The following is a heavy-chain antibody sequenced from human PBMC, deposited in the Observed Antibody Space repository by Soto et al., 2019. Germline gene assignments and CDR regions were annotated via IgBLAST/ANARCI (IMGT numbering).Heavy chain of an antibody. J-gene: IGHJ6*02. CDR3: SHRAYPPDLEGQFYPYYYYYGLDV. D-gene: IGHD1-1*01. CDR1: GFSLSTGGVG. CDR2: IYWDDDK. Sequence: QITLKESGPTLVKPTQTLTLTCTFSGFSLSTGGVGVGWIRQPPGKALEWLALIYWDDDKRYSPSLKSRLTSTNDTSKNQVVLIMTNMDPVDTATYYCSHRAYPPDLEGQFYPYYYYYGLDVWGQGTTVTVSS. V-gene: IGHV2-5*02.